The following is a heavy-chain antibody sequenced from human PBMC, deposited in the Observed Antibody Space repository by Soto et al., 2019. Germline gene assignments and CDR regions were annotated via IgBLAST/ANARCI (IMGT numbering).Heavy chain of an antibody. D-gene: IGHD3-3*01. J-gene: IGHJ4*02. Sequence: GGSVRLSCAASGFTFRDYYVAWIRQAPGKGLEWVSYISSSGSYTNYADSVKGRFTISRDNAKNSLHLQMNSLRAEDTAVYYCARAPSFDFWSGPFDYWGQGTLVTVSS. V-gene: IGHV3-11*06. CDR1: GFTFRDYY. CDR2: ISSSGSYT. CDR3: ARAPSFDFWSGPFDY.